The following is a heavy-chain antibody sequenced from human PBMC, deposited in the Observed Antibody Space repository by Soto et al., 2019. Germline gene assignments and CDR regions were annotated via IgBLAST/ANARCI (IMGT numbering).Heavy chain of an antibody. V-gene: IGHV4-31*03. CDR1: GGSISSGDYY. CDR3: ARACVGTMDPYGMDV. Sequence: SETLSLTCTVSGGSISSGDYYWSWIRQHPGKGLEWIGYIYYSGSTYYNPSLKSRVTISVDTSKNQFSMKLSSVTAADTAVYYCARACVGTMDPYGMDVWGQGTTVTVSS. J-gene: IGHJ6*02. D-gene: IGHD3-10*01. CDR2: IYYSGST.